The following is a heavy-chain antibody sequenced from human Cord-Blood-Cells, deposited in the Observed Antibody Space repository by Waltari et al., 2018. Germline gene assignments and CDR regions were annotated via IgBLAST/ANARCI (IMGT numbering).Heavy chain of an antibody. V-gene: IGHV4-59*08. Sequence: QVQLQESGPGLVKPSETLSLTCTVSGGSISSYYWSWIRQPPGKGLVWIGYIYYSGRTNYNPSLKSRVTISVDTSKNQFSLKLSSVTAADTAVYYCAGLGSYYDSSGYSYDAFDIWGQGTMVTVSS. D-gene: IGHD3-22*01. CDR2: IYYSGRT. CDR1: GGSISSYY. CDR3: AGLGSYYDSSGYSYDAFDI. J-gene: IGHJ3*02.